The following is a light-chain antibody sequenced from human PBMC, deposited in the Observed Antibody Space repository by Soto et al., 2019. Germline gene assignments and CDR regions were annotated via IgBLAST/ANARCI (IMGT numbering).Light chain of an antibody. V-gene: IGKV3-20*01. CDR3: QQYGRSLWT. CDR1: QSVSSSS. J-gene: IGKJ1*01. CDR2: AAS. Sequence: EIVLTQSPGTLSLSPGERATLSCRASQSVSSSSLAWYQQKPGQAPRLLIYAASNRATDIPDRFTASGSGTDFTLIISRLEPEDFAVYYCQQYGRSLWTFGQGTKVDIK.